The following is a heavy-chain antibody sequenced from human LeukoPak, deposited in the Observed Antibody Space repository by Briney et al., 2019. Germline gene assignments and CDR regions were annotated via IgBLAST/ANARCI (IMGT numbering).Heavy chain of an antibody. CDR3: ARIIVGYSSGWSLDY. V-gene: IGHV4-39*01. J-gene: IGHJ4*02. CDR1: GGSFSGYY. D-gene: IGHD6-19*01. CDR2: IYYSGST. Sequence: SETLSLTCAVYGGSFSGYYWGWIRQPPGKGLEWIGSIYYSGSTYYNPSLKSRVTISVDTSKNQFSLKLSSVTAADTAVYYCARIIVGYSSGWSLDYWGQGTLVTVSS.